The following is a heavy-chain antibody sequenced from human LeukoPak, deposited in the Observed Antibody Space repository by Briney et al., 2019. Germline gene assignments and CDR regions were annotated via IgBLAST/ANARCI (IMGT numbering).Heavy chain of an antibody. CDR2: LYSGGGT. Sequence: TGGSLRLSCAASDFNVSNNYMNWVRQAPGKGLEWVSVLYSGGGTYYADSVKGRFTISRDNSKNTLYLQMNSLSAEDTAVYYCASSGWFEEYFQHWGQGTLVTVSS. CDR3: ASSGWFEEYFQH. CDR1: DFNVSNNY. D-gene: IGHD6-19*01. V-gene: IGHV3-53*01. J-gene: IGHJ1*01.